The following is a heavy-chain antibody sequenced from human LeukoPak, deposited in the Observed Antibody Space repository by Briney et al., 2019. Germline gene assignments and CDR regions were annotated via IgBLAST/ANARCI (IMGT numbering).Heavy chain of an antibody. Sequence: ASVKVSCKASGGVFTTYAISWVRQAPGQGLEWMGIINPSGGSTSYAQKFQGRVTMTRDTSTSTVYMELSSLRSEDTAVYYCARTYSNADAFDIWGQGTMVTVSS. CDR1: GGVFTTYA. D-gene: IGHD4-11*01. CDR2: INPSGGST. J-gene: IGHJ3*02. CDR3: ARTYSNADAFDI. V-gene: IGHV1-46*01.